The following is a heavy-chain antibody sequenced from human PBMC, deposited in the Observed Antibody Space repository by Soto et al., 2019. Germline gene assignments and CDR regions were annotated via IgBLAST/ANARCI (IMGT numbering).Heavy chain of an antibody. D-gene: IGHD6-13*01. CDR1: GGSISSSSYD. V-gene: IGHV4-39*01. CDR3: ARHVIAAAGTPLYFDY. Sequence: SGTLALACTVSGGSISSSSYDGCWIRQPPGKGLEWIGSIYYSGSTYYNPSLKSRVTISVDTSKNQFSLKLSSVTAADTAVYYCARHVIAAAGTPLYFDYWGQGTLVTVSS. J-gene: IGHJ4*02. CDR2: IYYSGST.